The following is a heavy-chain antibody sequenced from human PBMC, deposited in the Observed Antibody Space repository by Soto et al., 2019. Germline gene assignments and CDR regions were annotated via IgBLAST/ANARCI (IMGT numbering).Heavy chain of an antibody. CDR3: ARTKEPSGPTCFDS. V-gene: IGHV1-8*01. CDR1: GYTFTTYD. D-gene: IGHD6-6*01. Sequence: ASVKVSCKASGYTFTTYDINWVRQAPGQGLEWMGWMNPSTGKAGYAQKFQGRVTMTRDNSISTAYMELSSLRSDDTALYYCARTKEPSGPTCFDSWGNGTLVTDS. J-gene: IGHJ5*01. CDR2: MNPSTGKA.